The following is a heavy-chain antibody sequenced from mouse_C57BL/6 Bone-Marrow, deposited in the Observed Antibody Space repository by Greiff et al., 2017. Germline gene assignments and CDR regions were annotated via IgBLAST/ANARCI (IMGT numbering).Heavy chain of an antibody. CDR2: IWSGGST. Sequence: VQLQQSGPGLVQPSQSLSITCTVSGFSLTSYGVHWVRQSPGKGLEWLGVIWSGGSTDYNAAFIFKLSISKDNSKSQVFFKMNSLQADDTAIYYCARAFYHSNPTYAMDYWGQGTSVTVSS. CDR3: ARAFYHSNPTYAMDY. V-gene: IGHV2-2*01. D-gene: IGHD2-5*01. CDR1: GFSLTSYG. J-gene: IGHJ4*01.